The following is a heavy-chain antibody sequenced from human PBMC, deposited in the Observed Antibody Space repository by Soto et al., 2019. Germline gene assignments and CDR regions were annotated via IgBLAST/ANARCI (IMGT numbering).Heavy chain of an antibody. V-gene: IGHV4-31*03. D-gene: IGHD3-10*01. Sequence: SETLSLTCTVSVGSISSGGYYWSWIRQHPGKGLEWIGYIYYSGSTYYNPSLKSRVTISVDTSKNQFSLKLSSVTAADTAVYYCARGVALWFPDAFDIWGQGTMVTVS. J-gene: IGHJ3*02. CDR2: IYYSGST. CDR3: ARGVALWFPDAFDI. CDR1: VGSISSGGYY.